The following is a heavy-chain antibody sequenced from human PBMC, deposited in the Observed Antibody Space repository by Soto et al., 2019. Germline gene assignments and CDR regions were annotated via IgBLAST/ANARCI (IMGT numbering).Heavy chain of an antibody. CDR2: ISGSGGST. CDR3: AKDKGVVVPAAMRVPFDY. D-gene: IGHD2-2*01. CDR1: GFTFSSYA. V-gene: IGHV3-23*01. Sequence: GGSLRLSCAASGFTFSSYAMSWVRQAPGKGLEWVSAISGSGGSTYYADSVKGRFTISRDNSKNTLYLQMNSLGAEDTAVYYCAKDKGVVVPAAMRVPFDYWGQGTLVTVSS. J-gene: IGHJ4*02.